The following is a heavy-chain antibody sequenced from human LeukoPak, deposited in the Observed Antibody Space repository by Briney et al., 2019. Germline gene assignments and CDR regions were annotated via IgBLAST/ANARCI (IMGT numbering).Heavy chain of an antibody. Sequence: GGSLRLSCAASGFTFSSYSMNWVRQAPGKGLEWVSYIIGSSSTIYYADSVKGRFTISRDNAKNSLYLQMNSLRDEDTAVYYCARDSFYGSGTYYNAGGRFDYWGQGTLVTVSS. D-gene: IGHD3-10*01. CDR2: IIGSSSTI. V-gene: IGHV3-48*02. CDR3: ARDSFYGSGTYYNAGGRFDY. J-gene: IGHJ4*02. CDR1: GFTFSSYS.